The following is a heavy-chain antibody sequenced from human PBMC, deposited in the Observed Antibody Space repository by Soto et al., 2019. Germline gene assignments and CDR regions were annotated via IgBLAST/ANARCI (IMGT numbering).Heavy chain of an antibody. Sequence: PGGSLRLSCAASGFTFSSYDMHWVRQATGEGLEWVSAIGTADNRYYTSSVKGRFTISRGDAKNSLYLQMNSLRAEDKAVYYFSKEGSAAARLYYYGMDVWGQGTTVTVSS. CDR1: GFTFSSYD. D-gene: IGHD6-13*01. CDR3: SKEGSAAARLYYYGMDV. J-gene: IGHJ6*02. CDR2: IGTADNR. V-gene: IGHV3-13*01.